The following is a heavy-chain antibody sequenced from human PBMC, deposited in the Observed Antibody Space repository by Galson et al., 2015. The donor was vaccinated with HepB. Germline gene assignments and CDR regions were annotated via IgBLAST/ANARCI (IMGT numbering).Heavy chain of an antibody. D-gene: IGHD3-10*01. CDR1: GSTFGPSA. CDR2: THDDGSST. CDR3: ARDRRGYFDY. V-gene: IGHV3-74*01. J-gene: IGHJ4*02. Sequence: PRLSCAASGSTFGPSAMRWVRQAPGTGLVWVSRTHDDGSSTYYADSVKGRFTISRDNANNTLYLQMNSLRAEDTAVYYCARDRRGYFDYWGQGALVTVSS.